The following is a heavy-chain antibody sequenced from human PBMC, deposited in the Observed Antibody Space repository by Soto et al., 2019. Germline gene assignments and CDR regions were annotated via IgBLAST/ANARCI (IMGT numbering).Heavy chain of an antibody. V-gene: IGHV3-30-3*01. D-gene: IGHD2-21*02. Sequence: PGGSLRLSCAGSGFSFSSYVLSWVRQAPGRGLEWVAATSYDGNNRYYADSVKGRFIISRDNSKNTLDLEMETPRPEDTAVYYCAGVYYGGDSVNNFWGQGTPATVSS. CDR1: GFSFSSYV. J-gene: IGHJ4*02. CDR3: AGVYYGGDSVNNF. CDR2: TSYDGNNR.